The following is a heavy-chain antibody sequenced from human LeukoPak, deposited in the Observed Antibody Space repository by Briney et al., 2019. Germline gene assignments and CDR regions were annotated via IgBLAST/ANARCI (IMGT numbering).Heavy chain of an antibody. Sequence: GASVKVSCKASGYTFTSYGISWVRQAPGQGLEWMGWISAYNGNTNYAQKLQGRVTMITDTSTSTAYMEQRSLRSDDTAVYYCASYGGYCSSTSCLYYFDYWGQGTLVTVSS. V-gene: IGHV1-18*01. CDR3: ASYGGYCSSTSCLYYFDY. CDR1: GYTFTSYG. J-gene: IGHJ4*02. CDR2: ISAYNGNT. D-gene: IGHD2-2*01.